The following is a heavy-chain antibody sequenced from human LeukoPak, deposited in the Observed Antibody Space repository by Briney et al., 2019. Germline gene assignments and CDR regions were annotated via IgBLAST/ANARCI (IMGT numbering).Heavy chain of an antibody. CDR1: GFTFSTYT. Sequence: GGSLRLSCAASGFTFSTYTMNWVRQAPGRGLEWVSGIYGSGGASFYADSVKGRFTISRDNSQNTVFLQMDSLRDEDTALYYCAKDILRWSFDYWGQGTLVTVSS. D-gene: IGHD4-23*01. V-gene: IGHV3-23*01. J-gene: IGHJ4*02. CDR3: AKDILRWSFDY. CDR2: IYGSGGAS.